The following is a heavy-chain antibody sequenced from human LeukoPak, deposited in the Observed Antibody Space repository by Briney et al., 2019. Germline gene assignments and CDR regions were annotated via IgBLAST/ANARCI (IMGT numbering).Heavy chain of an antibody. CDR3: ARYAVVMAFFDY. D-gene: IGHD3-22*01. V-gene: IGHV4-59*01. Sequence: SETLSLTCTVSGGSISSYYWSWIRQPPGKGLEWIGYTYYSGSTNYNPSLKSRVTISVDTSKNQFSLKLSSVTAADTAVYYCARYAVVMAFFDYWGQGTLVTVSS. CDR2: TYYSGST. J-gene: IGHJ4*02. CDR1: GGSISSYY.